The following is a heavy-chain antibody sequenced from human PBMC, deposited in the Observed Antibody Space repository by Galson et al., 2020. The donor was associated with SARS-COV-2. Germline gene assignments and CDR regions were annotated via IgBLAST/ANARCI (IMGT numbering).Heavy chain of an antibody. CDR3: ATGSSLLRFDRRPFQY. J-gene: IGHJ1*01. CDR1: GLAFSSYD. V-gene: IGHV3-23*01. D-gene: IGHD6-13*01. CDR2: INRDGDTT. Sequence: GESLKISCTASGLAFSSYDMSWVRQTPGKVLEWVAGINRDGDTTIQLDSVKGRFTISRDNSKNTLSLQLNNLRVEDSAVYYCATGSSLLRFDRRPFQYWGQGTLVTVSS.